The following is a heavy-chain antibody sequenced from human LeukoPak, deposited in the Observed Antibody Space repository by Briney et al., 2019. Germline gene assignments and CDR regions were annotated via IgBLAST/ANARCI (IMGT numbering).Heavy chain of an antibody. Sequence: GGSLRLSCTVSGLTFYNTWMNWVRRAPGKGLEWVGRIKTKSYGGTTDYAAPIKGRFIISRDDSKNTLFLQMNSLKTEDTAVCYCATGGYDFSYWGQGTLVTVSS. J-gene: IGHJ4*02. D-gene: IGHD5-12*01. CDR1: GLTFYNTW. V-gene: IGHV3-15*07. CDR2: IKTKSYGGTT. CDR3: ATGGYDFSY.